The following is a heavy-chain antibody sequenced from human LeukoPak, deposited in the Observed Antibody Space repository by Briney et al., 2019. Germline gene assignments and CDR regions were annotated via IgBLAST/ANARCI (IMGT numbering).Heavy chain of an antibody. CDR3: AKGWGYDFWSGYVDY. Sequence: GGSLRLSCAASGFTFDDYAMHWVRQAPGKGLEGVSGISWYSGSIGYADSVKGRFTISRDNAKNSLYLQMNSLRAEDMALYYCAKGWGYDFWSGYVDYWGQGTLVTVSS. D-gene: IGHD3-3*01. J-gene: IGHJ4*02. CDR1: GFTFDDYA. V-gene: IGHV3-9*03. CDR2: ISWYSGSI.